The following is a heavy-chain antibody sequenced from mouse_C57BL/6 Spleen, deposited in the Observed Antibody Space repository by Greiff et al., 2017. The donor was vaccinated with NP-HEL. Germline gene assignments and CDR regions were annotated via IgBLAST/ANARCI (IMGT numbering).Heavy chain of an antibody. D-gene: IGHD3-3*01. CDR1: GFTFSDYG. CDR2: ISSGSSTI. J-gene: IGHJ2*01. V-gene: IGHV5-17*01. Sequence: EVKLMESGGGLVKPGGSLKLSCAASGFTFSDYGMHWVRQAPEKGLEWVAYISSGSSTIYYADTVKGRFTISRDNAKNTLFLQMTSLRSEDTAMYYCARPGDPYYFDYWGQGTTLTVSS. CDR3: ARPGDPYYFDY.